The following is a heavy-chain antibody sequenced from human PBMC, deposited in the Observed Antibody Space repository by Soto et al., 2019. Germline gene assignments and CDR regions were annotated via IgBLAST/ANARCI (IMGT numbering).Heavy chain of an antibody. CDR2: IYYSGST. CDR1: GGSISSGGYY. CDR3: ARTLESSYSNYDGVIDY. Sequence: XLSLTCTVSGGSISSGGYYWSWIRQHPGKGLEWIGYIYYSGSTYYNPSLKSRVTISVDTSKNQSSLKLSSVTAADTAVYYCARTLESSYSNYDGVIDYWGQGTLVNVSS. D-gene: IGHD4-4*01. V-gene: IGHV4-31*03. J-gene: IGHJ4*02.